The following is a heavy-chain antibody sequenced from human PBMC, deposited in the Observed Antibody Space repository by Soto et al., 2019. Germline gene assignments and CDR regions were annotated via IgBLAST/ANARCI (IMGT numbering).Heavy chain of an antibody. V-gene: IGHV1-8*01. Sequence: ASVKVSCKASGYTFTSYDINWVRQATGQGLEWMGWMNPNSGNTGYAQKFQGRVTMTRNTSISTAYMELSSLRSEDTAVYYCARERYSGYDYEGSYYYYMDVWGKGTTVTVSS. J-gene: IGHJ6*03. CDR2: MNPNSGNT. D-gene: IGHD5-12*01. CDR1: GYTFTSYD. CDR3: ARERYSGYDYEGSYYYYMDV.